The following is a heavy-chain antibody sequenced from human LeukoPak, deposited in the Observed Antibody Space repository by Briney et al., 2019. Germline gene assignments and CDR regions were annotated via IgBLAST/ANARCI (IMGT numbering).Heavy chain of an antibody. J-gene: IGHJ3*02. V-gene: IGHV5-51*01. D-gene: IGHD4-17*01. Sequence: GESLKISCKGSGYSFTSYWIGWVRQMPGKGLEWMGIIYPGDSDTRYSPSFQGQVTISADKSISTAYLQWSSLKASDTAMYYCARSFTVTTDAFDIWGQGTMVTVSS. CDR3: ARSFTVTTDAFDI. CDR2: IYPGDSDT. CDR1: GYSFTSYW.